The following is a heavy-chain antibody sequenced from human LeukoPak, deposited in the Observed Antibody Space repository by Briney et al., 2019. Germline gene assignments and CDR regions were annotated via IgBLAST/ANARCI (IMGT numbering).Heavy chain of an antibody. D-gene: IGHD1-26*01. J-gene: IGHJ4*02. CDR1: GGTFSSYA. CDR2: IIPIFGIA. V-gene: IGHV1-69*04. CDR3: ARAPSSGSYLDY. Sequence: VASVKVSCKASGGTFSSYAISWVRQAPGQGLEWMGRIIPIFGIANYAQKFQGRVTITADKSTSTAYMELSSLRSEDTAVYYCARAPSSGSYLDYWGQGTLVTVSS.